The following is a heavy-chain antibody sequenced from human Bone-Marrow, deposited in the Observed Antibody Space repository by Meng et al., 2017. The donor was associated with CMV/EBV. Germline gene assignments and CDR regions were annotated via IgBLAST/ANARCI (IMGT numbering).Heavy chain of an antibody. CDR1: GFTFSSYS. CDR3: AREMRNDFWSGYYYFDY. V-gene: IGHV3-48*04. D-gene: IGHD3-3*01. J-gene: IGHJ4*02. CDR2: ISSSGSTI. Sequence: GESLKISCAASGFTFSSYSMNWVRQAPGKGLEWVSYISSSGSTIYYADSVKGRFTISRDNAKNSLYLQMNSLRAEDTAVYYCAREMRNDFWSGYYYFDYWGQGTLVTVSS.